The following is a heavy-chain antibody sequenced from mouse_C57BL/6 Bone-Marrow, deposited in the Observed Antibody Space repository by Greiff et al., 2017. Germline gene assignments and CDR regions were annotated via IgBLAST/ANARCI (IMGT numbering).Heavy chain of an antibody. CDR2: IDPANGDT. J-gene: IGHJ2*01. CDR1: GYNIKDDY. V-gene: IGHV14-4*01. CDR3: TTVVHY. D-gene: IGHD1-1*01. Sequence: EVQLQQSGAELVRPGASVKLSCTASGYNIKDDYMHWVKQRPEQGLEWIGWIDPANGDTEYASKFQGKATITADKSSNTAYLQLSSLTSEDTAVYYCTTVVHYWGQGTTLTVSS.